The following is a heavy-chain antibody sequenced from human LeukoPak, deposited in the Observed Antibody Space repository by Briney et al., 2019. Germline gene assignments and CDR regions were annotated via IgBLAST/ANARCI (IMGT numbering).Heavy chain of an antibody. CDR3: ARRSFYYSTTGGGDF. Sequence: SETLSLTCTVYGGSFSEYYWTWIRQSPTKGLEWIGEINHSGSTNYNPSLKSRVTILVDTSKDQFSLKLSSVTAADTAVYYCARRSFYYSTTGGGDFWGQGTLVTVSS. D-gene: IGHD2-8*01. V-gene: IGHV4-34*01. CDR2: INHSGST. CDR1: GGSFSEYY. J-gene: IGHJ4*02.